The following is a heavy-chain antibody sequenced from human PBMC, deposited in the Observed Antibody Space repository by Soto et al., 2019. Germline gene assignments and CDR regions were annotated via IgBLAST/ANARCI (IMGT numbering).Heavy chain of an antibody. Sequence: KTSETLSLTCSVSGADINTYSWTWIRQPAGKGLEWIGRIYTSASINYNPSLKGRVTLSVDTSTNQVSLRLASVTAADTAIYYCARDREAGYNFYYGMDVRGQGTTVTVSS. CDR3: ARDREAGYNFYYGMDV. V-gene: IGHV4-4*07. J-gene: IGHJ6*02. D-gene: IGHD6-19*01. CDR2: IYTSASI. CDR1: GADINTYS.